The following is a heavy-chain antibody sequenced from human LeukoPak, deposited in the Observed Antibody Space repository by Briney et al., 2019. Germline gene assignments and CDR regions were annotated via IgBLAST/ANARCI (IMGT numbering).Heavy chain of an antibody. CDR2: IYNDGST. CDR3: VWQGGRGHNTDYYLGLDR. Sequence: GGSLRLSCAASGFSVNNNFMTWIRQAPGKGLEWVSLIYNDGSTYYLDSVKGRFTISRDSSKNTLYLQMNNLRVDDTAVYYCVWQGGRGHNTDYYLGLDRWGQGTRVTVSS. J-gene: IGHJ5*02. D-gene: IGHD3-9*01. V-gene: IGHV3-53*01. CDR1: GFSVNNNF.